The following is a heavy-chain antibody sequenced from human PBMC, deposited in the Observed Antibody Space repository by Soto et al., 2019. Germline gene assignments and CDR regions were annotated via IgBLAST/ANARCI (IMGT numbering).Heavy chain of an antibody. CDR1: GGSISSYY. CDR3: ARLSDCSGGRCYSAYFDY. J-gene: IGHJ4*02. D-gene: IGHD2-15*01. Sequence: QVQLQESGPGLVKPSETLSLTCTVSGGSISSYYWSWIRQPPGKGLEWIGYIYYTGNTNYNPSLTSLGTISVDTSKNQFSLKLTSVTSADTAVYYCARLSDCSGGRCYSAYFDYWGQGTLVTVSS. V-gene: IGHV4-59*01. CDR2: IYYTGNT.